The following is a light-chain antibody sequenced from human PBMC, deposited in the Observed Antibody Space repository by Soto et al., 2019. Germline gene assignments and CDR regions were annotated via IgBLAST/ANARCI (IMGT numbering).Light chain of an antibody. CDR2: EVS. CDR3: SSYTTTTRL. Sequence: QSVLTQPASVSGSPGQSITISCTGTSSDIGSNNYVSWFQQRPGKAPTLIIYEVSNRPSGVSPHFSGSKSGNTASLTISGLLPEDAAEYYCSSYTTTTRLFGGGTKLTVL. J-gene: IGLJ3*02. V-gene: IGLV2-14*01. CDR1: SSDIGSNNY.